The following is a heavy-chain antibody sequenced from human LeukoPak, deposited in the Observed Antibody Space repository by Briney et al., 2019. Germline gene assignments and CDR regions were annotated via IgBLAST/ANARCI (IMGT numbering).Heavy chain of an antibody. Sequence: SQTLSLTCTVSGSSISSGSYYWSWIRQPAGKGLEWIGRIYTSGSTNYNPSLKGRVTISVDTSKNQFSLKLSSVTAADTAVYYCARRRYLTGIFDYWGQGTLVTVSS. CDR2: IYTSGST. V-gene: IGHV4-61*02. J-gene: IGHJ4*02. CDR1: GSSISSGSYY. CDR3: ARRRYLTGIFDY. D-gene: IGHD1-14*01.